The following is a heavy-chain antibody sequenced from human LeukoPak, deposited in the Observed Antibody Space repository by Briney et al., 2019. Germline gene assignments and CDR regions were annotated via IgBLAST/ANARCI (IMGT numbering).Heavy chain of an antibody. CDR1: GFTFSSYA. CDR2: ISGSGGST. V-gene: IGHV3-23*01. D-gene: IGHD3-22*01. CDR3: AKVQNYYDSSGYYESN. J-gene: IGHJ4*02. Sequence: GGSLRLSCAASGFTFSSYAMSWVRQAPGKGLEWVSAISGSGGSTYYADSVKGRFTISRDNSKNTLYLQMNSLRAEDTAVYYCAKVQNYYDSSGYYESNWGQGTLVTASS.